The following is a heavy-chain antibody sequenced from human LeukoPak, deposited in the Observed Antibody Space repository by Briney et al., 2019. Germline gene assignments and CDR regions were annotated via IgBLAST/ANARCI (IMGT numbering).Heavy chain of an antibody. CDR1: GFTFDDYA. CDR3: AKDISVGATPYYFDY. V-gene: IGHV3-9*01. Sequence: PGRSLRLSCAASGFTFDDYAMHWVRQAPGKGLEWVSGIIWNSGSIGYADSVKGRFTISRDNAKNSLYLQMNSVRAEDTALYYCAKDISVGATPYYFDYWGQGTLVTVSS. CDR2: IIWNSGSI. D-gene: IGHD1-26*01. J-gene: IGHJ4*02.